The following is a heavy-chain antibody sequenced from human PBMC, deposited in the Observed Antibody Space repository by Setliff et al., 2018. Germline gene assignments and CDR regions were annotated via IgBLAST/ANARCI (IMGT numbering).Heavy chain of an antibody. CDR2: ISYSGNT. CDR3: ARAPRYFDATGSYFDS. J-gene: IGHJ4*02. Sequence: SETLSLTCTVSGASMRSGTFYWSWIRLHPGKGLEWIGYISYSGNTYYNPSVEGRLALSVDASMNQFSLRLSSVTAADSAIYYCARAPRYFDATGSYFDSWGQGTLVTV. V-gene: IGHV4-31*03. D-gene: IGHD3-22*01. CDR1: GASMRSGTFY.